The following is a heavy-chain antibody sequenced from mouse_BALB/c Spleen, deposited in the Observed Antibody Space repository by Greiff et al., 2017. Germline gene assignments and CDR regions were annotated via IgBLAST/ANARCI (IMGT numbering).Heavy chain of an antibody. J-gene: IGHJ4*01. CDR3: AREGLGDY. Sequence: QVQLQQSGAELVKPGASVKLSCKASGYTFTSYWMHWVKQRPGQGLEWIGEIDPSDSYTNYNQKFKGKATLTVDKSSSTAYMQLSSLTSEDSAVYYCAREGLGDYWGQGTSVTVSS. D-gene: IGHD2-10*02. CDR1: GYTFTSYW. V-gene: IGHV1-69*02. CDR2: IDPSDSYT.